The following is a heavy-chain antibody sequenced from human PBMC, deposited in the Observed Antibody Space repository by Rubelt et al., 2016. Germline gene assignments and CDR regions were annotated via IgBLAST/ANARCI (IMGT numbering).Heavy chain of an antibody. CDR2: ISWNSGSI. CDR1: GFTFDDYA. CDR3: AKSNYYDSSGYIDY. Sequence: GRSLRLSCAASGFTFDDYAMHWVRQATGKGLEWVSGISWNSGSIGYADSVKGRFTHSRDNAKNSLYLQMNSLRGEDTALYYCAKSNYYDSSGYIDYWGQGTLVTVSS. D-gene: IGHD3-22*01. J-gene: IGHJ4*02. V-gene: IGHV3-9*01.